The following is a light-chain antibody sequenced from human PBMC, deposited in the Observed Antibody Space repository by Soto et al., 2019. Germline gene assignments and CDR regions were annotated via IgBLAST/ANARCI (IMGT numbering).Light chain of an antibody. CDR2: GVS. V-gene: IGKV1-5*01. CDR3: QQYYSYSWT. J-gene: IGKJ1*01. Sequence: DIQMTQSPSTLSASAGDRVTITCRASQSITPWLAWYQQKAGKAPKLLIYGVSKLQSGVPSRFSGSGSGTEFTLTISSLQPDDFAIYYCQQYYSYSWTFGQGSKVEIX. CDR1: QSITPW.